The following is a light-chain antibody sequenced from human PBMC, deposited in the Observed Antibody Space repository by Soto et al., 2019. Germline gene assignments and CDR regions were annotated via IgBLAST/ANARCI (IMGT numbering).Light chain of an antibody. J-gene: IGLJ2*01. Sequence: QSALTQPASVSGSPGQSITISCTGISSDVGGYNLVSWYQQHPGKAPKLMIYEGSKRPSGVSNRFSGSKSGNTASLTVSGLQTEDEADYYCCSYADSSTLVFGGGTKLTVL. CDR3: CSYADSSTLV. V-gene: IGLV2-23*01. CDR2: EGS. CDR1: SSDVGGYNL.